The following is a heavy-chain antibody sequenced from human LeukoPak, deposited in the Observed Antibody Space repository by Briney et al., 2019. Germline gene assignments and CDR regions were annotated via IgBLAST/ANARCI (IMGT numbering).Heavy chain of an antibody. Sequence: TLSLTCTVSGGSISSGSYYWSWIRQPAGKGLEWIGRIYTSGSTNYNPSLKSRVTISVDTSKNQFSLKLSSVTAADTAVYYCARDGRGASFDYWGQGTLVTVSS. J-gene: IGHJ4*02. CDR1: GGSISSGSYY. CDR2: IYTSGST. CDR3: ARDGRGASFDY. V-gene: IGHV4-61*02. D-gene: IGHD1-26*01.